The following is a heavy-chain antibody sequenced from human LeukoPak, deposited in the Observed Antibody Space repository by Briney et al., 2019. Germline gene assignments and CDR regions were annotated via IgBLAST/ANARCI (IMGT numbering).Heavy chain of an antibody. J-gene: IGHJ4*02. CDR2: IYYSGNT. V-gene: IGHV4-39*01. CDR3: ARGAPGYRLSI. D-gene: IGHD6-13*01. CDR1: GGSISSSSYY. Sequence: PSETLSLTCTVSGGSISSSSYYWGWIRQPPGKGLEWIGSIYYSGNTYYNPSLKSRVTISVDTSKNQFSLKLSSVTAADTAVYYCARGAPGYRLSIWGQGTLVTVSS.